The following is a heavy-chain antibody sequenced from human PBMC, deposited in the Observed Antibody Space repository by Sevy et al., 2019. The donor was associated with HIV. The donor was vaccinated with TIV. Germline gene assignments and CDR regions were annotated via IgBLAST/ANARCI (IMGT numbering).Heavy chain of an antibody. D-gene: IGHD2-8*01. CDR3: ARDPGTPPTAILYHFDH. V-gene: IGHV3-30-3*01. CDR1: GFTLSHRA. Sequence: GGSLRLSCRASGFTLSHRALHWVRQTPGMGLEWIASISYNGDDKVYADSVEGRFTIQRDNSENTLYLQMTSLRTEDTGVYFCARDPGTPPTAILYHFDHWSLGTLVTVSS. CDR2: ISYNGDDK. J-gene: IGHJ4*02.